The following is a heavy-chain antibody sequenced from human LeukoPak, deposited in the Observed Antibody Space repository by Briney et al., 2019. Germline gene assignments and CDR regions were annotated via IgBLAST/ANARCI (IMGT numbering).Heavy chain of an antibody. J-gene: IGHJ4*02. CDR3: ARDPDPSYYYDSSGYYSN. V-gene: IGHV1-2*02. D-gene: IGHD3-22*01. Sequence: GASVKVSCKASGYTFTGYYMHWVRQAPGQGLEWMGWINPNSGGTNYAQKFQGRVTMTRDTSISTAYMELSRLRSDDTAVYYCARDPDPSYYYDSSGYYSNWGQGTQVTVSS. CDR1: GYTFTGYY. CDR2: INPNSGGT.